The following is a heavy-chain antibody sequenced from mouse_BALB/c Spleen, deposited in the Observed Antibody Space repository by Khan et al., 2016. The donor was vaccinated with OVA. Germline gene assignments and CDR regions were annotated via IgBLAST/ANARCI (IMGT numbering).Heavy chain of an antibody. J-gene: IGHJ3*01. Sequence: EVELVESGGGLVQPGGSRKLSCAASGFTFSNFGMHWFRQAPEKGLEWVAHISSGSSTIYYADTVKGRFTISRDNPKNTLFLQMTSLRSEDTARYYCTRDYYGSSYVAYWGQGTLVTVSA. CDR1: GFTFSNFG. D-gene: IGHD1-1*01. V-gene: IGHV5-17*02. CDR2: ISSGSSTI. CDR3: TRDYYGSSYVAY.